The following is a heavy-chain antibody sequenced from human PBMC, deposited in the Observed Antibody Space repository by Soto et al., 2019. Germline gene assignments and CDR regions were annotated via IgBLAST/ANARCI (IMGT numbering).Heavy chain of an antibody. CDR3: ARTTDGYSSSWYSPYYYYGMDV. Sequence: QVQLVQSGAEVKKPGASVKVSCKASGYTFTSYDINWVRQATGQGLEWMGWMNPNSGNTGYAQKFQGRVTMTRNTSISTAYMELSSLRSEDTAVYYCARTTDGYSSSWYSPYYYYGMDVWGQGTTVTASS. CDR1: GYTFTSYD. CDR2: MNPNSGNT. J-gene: IGHJ6*02. V-gene: IGHV1-8*01. D-gene: IGHD6-13*01.